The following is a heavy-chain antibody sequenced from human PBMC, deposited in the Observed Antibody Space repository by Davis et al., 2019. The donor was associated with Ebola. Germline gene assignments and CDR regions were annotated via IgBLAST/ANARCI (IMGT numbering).Heavy chain of an antibody. CDR3: SERGSSV. V-gene: IGHV4-59*03. Sequence: PSETLSLTCTVPGVSISRHYWSWIRQPQGKRLEWFGSIYYTGSAYYNSSLASRATISVDTSKNQFSLKLTSVTAADTAMYYCSERGSSVWGQGTLVTVSS. CDR1: GVSISRHY. D-gene: IGHD3-10*01. J-gene: IGHJ4*02. CDR2: IYYTGSA.